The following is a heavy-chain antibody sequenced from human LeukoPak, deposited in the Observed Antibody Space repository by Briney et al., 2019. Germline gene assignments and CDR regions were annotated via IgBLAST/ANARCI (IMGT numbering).Heavy chain of an antibody. CDR1: GGSFSGYY. CDR3: ARSARPYYYGSGKIDY. V-gene: IGHV4-34*01. D-gene: IGHD3-10*01. J-gene: IGHJ4*02. Sequence: SETLSLTCAVYGGSFSGYYWSWIRQPPGKGLELIGEINHSGSTNYNPSLKSRVTISVDTSKNQFSLKLSSVTAADTAVYYCARSARPYYYGSGKIDYWGQGTLVTVSS. CDR2: INHSGST.